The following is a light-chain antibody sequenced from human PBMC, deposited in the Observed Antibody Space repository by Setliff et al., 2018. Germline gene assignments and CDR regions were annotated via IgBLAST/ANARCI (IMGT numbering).Light chain of an antibody. V-gene: IGLV2-14*01. CDR1: GSDVGAYKF. CDR3: CSYTGTSTPYG. CDR2: DVS. Sequence: QSALAQPASVSGSPGQSIAVSCTGSGSDVGAYKFVSWYQQRPGKAPRLMIYDVSNRPSGVSDRFSGSKSGNSASLTISGLQAEDEADYYCCSYTGTSTPYGFGTGTKVTV. J-gene: IGLJ1*01.